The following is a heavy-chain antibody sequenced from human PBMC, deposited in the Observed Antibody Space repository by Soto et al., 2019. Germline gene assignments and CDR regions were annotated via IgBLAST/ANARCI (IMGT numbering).Heavy chain of an antibody. CDR2: IYYSGST. V-gene: IGHV4-39*07. D-gene: IGHD4-4*01. J-gene: IGHJ6*03. Sequence: SETLSLTCTVSGGSISSSSYYWGWIRQPPGKGLEWIGSIYYSGSTYYNPSLKSRVTMTEDTSTDTAYMELSSLRSEDTAVYYCATDLRPYSNPTGYYYYMDVWGKGTTVTVSS. CDR3: ATDLRPYSNPTGYYYYMDV. CDR1: GGSISSSSYY.